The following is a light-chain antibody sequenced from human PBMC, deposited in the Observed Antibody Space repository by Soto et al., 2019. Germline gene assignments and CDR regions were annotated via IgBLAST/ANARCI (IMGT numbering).Light chain of an antibody. J-gene: IGKJ1*01. Sequence: EIVMTQSPATLSMSPGDRATLSCRASQSVSSDLAWYQQKPGQAPRLLIYGATTRATDIPARFSGSGSGTEFTLTISSLQSEDLAVYYCQQYNNWPPWPFGQGTKVA. V-gene: IGKV3-15*01. CDR3: QQYNNWPPWP. CDR1: QSVSSD. CDR2: GAT.